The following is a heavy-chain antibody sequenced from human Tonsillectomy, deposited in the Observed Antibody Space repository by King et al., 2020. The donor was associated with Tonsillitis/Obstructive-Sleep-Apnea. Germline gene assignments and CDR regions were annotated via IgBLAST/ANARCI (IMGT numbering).Heavy chain of an antibody. CDR2: IYYSGST. CDR3: ARGSSGGVGRGWYVMFDY. D-gene: IGHD6-19*01. J-gene: IGHJ4*02. CDR1: GGSISSYY. Sequence: VQLQESGPGLVKPSETLSLTCTVSGGSISSYYWSWIRQPPGKGLEWIGYIYYSGSTNYNPSLKSRVTISVDTSKNQFSLKLSSVTAADTAVYYCARGSSGGVGRGWYVMFDYWGQGTLVTVSS. V-gene: IGHV4-59*01.